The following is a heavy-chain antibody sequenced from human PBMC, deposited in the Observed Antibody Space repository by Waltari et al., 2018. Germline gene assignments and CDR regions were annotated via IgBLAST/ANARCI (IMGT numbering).Heavy chain of an antibody. CDR1: GFTFSSYA. Sequence: QVQLVESGGGVVQPGRSLRLSCAASGFTFSSYAMHWVRQAPGKGLEWVAVISYDGSNKYYADSVKGRFTISRDNSKNTLYLQMNSLRAEDTAVYYCARPLPALDYFDYWGQGTLVTVSS. CDR3: ARPLPALDYFDY. CDR2: ISYDGSNK. D-gene: IGHD3-16*01. J-gene: IGHJ4*02. V-gene: IGHV3-30-3*01.